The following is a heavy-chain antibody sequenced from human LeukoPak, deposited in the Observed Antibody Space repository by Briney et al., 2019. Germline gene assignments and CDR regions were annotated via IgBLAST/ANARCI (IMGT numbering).Heavy chain of an antibody. CDR2: INHSGST. J-gene: IGHJ4*02. Sequence: SETLSLTCGVYGGSFSGYYWTWIRQPPGKGLEWIGEINHSGSTNYIRSLKSRVTMSLDTSKNQFSLKLTSVTAADTAVYYCAGGATPGVFWGQGTLVTVSS. CDR3: AGGATPGVF. D-gene: IGHD3-10*01. CDR1: GGSFSGYY. V-gene: IGHV4-34*01.